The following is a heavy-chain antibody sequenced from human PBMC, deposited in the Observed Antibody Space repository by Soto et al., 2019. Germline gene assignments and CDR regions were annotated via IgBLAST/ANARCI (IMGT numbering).Heavy chain of an antibody. V-gene: IGHV4-30-4*08. D-gene: IGHD2-21*02. CDR1: GVSISRGGYY. CDR2: IYYSGST. CDR3: ARHPSDFWFDP. J-gene: IGHJ5*02. Sequence: PSETLSLTCTVSGVSISRGGYYWSWIRQPPGKGLEWIGYIYYSGSTYYNPSLKSRVTISVDTSKNQFSLKLSSVTAADTAVYYCARHPSDFWFDPWGQGTLVTVSS.